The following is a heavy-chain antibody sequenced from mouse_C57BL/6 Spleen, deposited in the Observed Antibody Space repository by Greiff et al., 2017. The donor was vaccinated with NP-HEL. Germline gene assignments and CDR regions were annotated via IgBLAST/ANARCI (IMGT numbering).Heavy chain of an antibody. D-gene: IGHD2-4*01. V-gene: IGHV1-62-2*01. CDR2: FYPGSGSI. CDR3: ARHEGHDYDGDYYAMDY. CDR1: GYTFTEYT. J-gene: IGHJ4*01. Sequence: VQLQQSGAELVKPGASVKLSCKASGYTFTEYTIHWVKQRSGQGLEWIGWFYPGSGSIKYNEKFKDKATLTADKSSSTVYMELSRLTSEDSAVYFWARHEGHDYDGDYYAMDYWGQGTSVTVSS.